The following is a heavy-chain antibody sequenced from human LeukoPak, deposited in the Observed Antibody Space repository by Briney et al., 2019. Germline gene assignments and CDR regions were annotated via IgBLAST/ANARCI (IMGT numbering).Heavy chain of an antibody. CDR2: LSGSGGGT. J-gene: IGHJ4*02. CDR1: GITLSNYG. CDR3: AKRGVVIRVFLVGFHKEAYYFDS. Sequence: GGSLRLSCAVSGITLSNYGMSWVRQAPGKGLEWVAGLSGSGGGTNYADSVQGRFTISRDNPKNTLYLQMNSLRAGDTAVYFCAKRGVVIRVFLVGFHKEAYYFDSWGQGALVTVSS. D-gene: IGHD3-10*01. V-gene: IGHV3-23*01.